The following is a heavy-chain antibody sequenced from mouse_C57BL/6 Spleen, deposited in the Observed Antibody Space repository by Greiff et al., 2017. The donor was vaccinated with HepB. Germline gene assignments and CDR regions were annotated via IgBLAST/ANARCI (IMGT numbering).Heavy chain of an antibody. J-gene: IGHJ1*03. Sequence: DVQLQESGPGLVKPSQSLSLTCSVPGYSITSGYYWNWIRQFPGNKLEWMGYISYDGSNNYNPSLKNRISITRDTSKNQFFLKLNSVTTEDTATYYCARGNYDWYFDVWGTGTTVTVSS. D-gene: IGHD1-1*01. CDR1: GYSITSGYY. CDR3: ARGNYDWYFDV. CDR2: ISYDGSN. V-gene: IGHV3-6*01.